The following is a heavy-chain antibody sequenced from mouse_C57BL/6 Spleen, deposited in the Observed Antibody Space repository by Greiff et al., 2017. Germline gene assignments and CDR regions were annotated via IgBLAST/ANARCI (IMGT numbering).Heavy chain of an antibody. CDR3: AKAYYTNWGFAY. CDR2: IYPGSGST. V-gene: IGHV1-55*01. J-gene: IGHJ3*01. CDR1: GYTFTSYW. D-gene: IGHD2-12*01. Sequence: QVQLKQPGAELVKPGASVKMSCKASGYTFTSYWITWVKQRPGQGLEWIGDIYPGSGSTNYNEKFKSKATLTVDTSSSTAYMQLSSLTSEDAAVYYCAKAYYTNWGFAYWGQGTLVTVSA.